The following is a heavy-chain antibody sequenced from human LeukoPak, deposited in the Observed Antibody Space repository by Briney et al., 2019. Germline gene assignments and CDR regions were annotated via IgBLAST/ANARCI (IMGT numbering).Heavy chain of an antibody. D-gene: IGHD2-21*01. CDR3: ARPYCGGDCYYAFDI. J-gene: IGHJ3*02. Sequence: ASVKVFCKASGGTFSSYAISWVRQAPGQGLEWMGGIIPIFGTANYAQKFQGRVTITADESTSTAYMELSSLRSEDTAVYYCARPYCGGDCYYAFDIWGQGTMVTVSS. CDR2: IIPIFGTA. CDR1: GGTFSSYA. V-gene: IGHV1-69*13.